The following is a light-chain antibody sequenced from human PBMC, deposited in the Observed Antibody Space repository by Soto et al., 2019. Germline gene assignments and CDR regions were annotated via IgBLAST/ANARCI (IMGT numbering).Light chain of an antibody. Sequence: DILMTKSPSTLSASVGDRVTITCGASKSISSGLAWYQQKPGKAPKLLIYKASSLESGDPSRFSGSGSGTEFTLTISSLQPDDFATYYCQQYNSYPWTFGQGTRLDIK. CDR1: KSISSG. V-gene: IGKV1-5*03. CDR3: QQYNSYPWT. CDR2: KAS. J-gene: IGKJ5*01.